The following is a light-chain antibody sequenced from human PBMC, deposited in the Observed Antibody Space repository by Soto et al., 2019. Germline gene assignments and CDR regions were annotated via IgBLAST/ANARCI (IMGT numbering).Light chain of an antibody. CDR1: QNINNY. CDR3: QQYENLPT. Sequence: DIQMPKSPSSLSASVGARVTITCQASQNINNYLNWYQQKPGRAPKLLIYDASNLEAGVPSRFRGSGSGTDFTFTISRLQPEDIATYYCQQYENLPTFGQGTRLENK. CDR2: DAS. V-gene: IGKV1-33*01. J-gene: IGKJ5*01.